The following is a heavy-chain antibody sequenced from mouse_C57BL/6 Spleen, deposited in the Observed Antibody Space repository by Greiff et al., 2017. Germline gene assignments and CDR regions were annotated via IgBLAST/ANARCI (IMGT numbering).Heavy chain of an antibody. J-gene: IGHJ3*01. D-gene: IGHD3-1*01. CDR1: GYAFSSSW. CDR2: IYPGDGDT. V-gene: IGHV1-80*01. CDR3: ARPNYHHSSFAY. Sequence: LQEPGAELVKPGASVKISCKASGYAFSSSWLNWVKQRPGKGLEWIGQIYPGDGDTNYNGKFKGKATLTADKSSSTAYMQLSSLTSEDSAVYVCARPNYHHSSFAYWGQGTLVTVSA.